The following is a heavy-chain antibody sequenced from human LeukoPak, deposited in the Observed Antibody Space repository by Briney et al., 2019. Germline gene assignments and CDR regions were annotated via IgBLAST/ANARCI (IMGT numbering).Heavy chain of an antibody. CDR1: GFTFSNYN. CDR2: ISTSTSYI. V-gene: IGHV3-21*01. D-gene: IGHD4-23*01. J-gene: IGHJ4*02. Sequence: GGSLRLSCAASGFTFSNYNMNWVRQAPGKGLEWVSSISTSTSYIYYADSVRGRFTISRDNAKNTLYLQMNSLRAEDTAVYYCARDFRLGGRWGQGTLVTVSS. CDR3: ARDFRLGGR.